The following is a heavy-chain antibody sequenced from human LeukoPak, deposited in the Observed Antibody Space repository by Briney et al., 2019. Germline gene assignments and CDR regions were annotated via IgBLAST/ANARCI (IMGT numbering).Heavy chain of an antibody. D-gene: IGHD4-11*01. CDR2: VYYSGGT. CDR1: GGSISNYY. V-gene: IGHV4-59*01. Sequence: PSETLSLTCTVSGGSISNYYWSWLRQPPGKGLEWIGYVYYSGGTNYNPSLKRRVTMSVDTSKNQFSLKLNSVTAADTAMYFCARGDDYSAFDCWGQGTLVTVSS. CDR3: ARGDDYSAFDC. J-gene: IGHJ4*02.